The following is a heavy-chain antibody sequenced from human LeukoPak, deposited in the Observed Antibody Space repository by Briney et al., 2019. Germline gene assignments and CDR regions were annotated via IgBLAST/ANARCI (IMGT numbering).Heavy chain of an antibody. CDR1: GFTVSSNY. J-gene: IGHJ4*02. Sequence: PGGSLRLSCAASGFTVSSNYMSWVRQAPGKGLEWVSVIYSGGSTYYADSVKGRFTISRDNSKNTLYLQMNSLRAEDTAVYYCARGGGSSSWFGDYWGQGTLVTVSS. CDR2: IYSGGST. CDR3: ARGGGSSSWFGDY. V-gene: IGHV3-53*01. D-gene: IGHD6-13*01.